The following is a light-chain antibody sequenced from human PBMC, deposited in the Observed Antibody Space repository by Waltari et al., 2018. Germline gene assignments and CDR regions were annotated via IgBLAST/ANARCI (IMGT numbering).Light chain of an antibody. Sequence: DIVLTQSPDFPSVTPKEKVTITCRASQSIGDSLHLYQQKPDQSPKLLIKYDSQSIAGVPSKFSGSGSGTDFTLTINSLEAEDAAAYYCHQSNALPLTFGGGTKVEI. CDR2: YDS. V-gene: IGKV6D-21*02. CDR1: QSIGDS. CDR3: HQSNALPLT. J-gene: IGKJ4*01.